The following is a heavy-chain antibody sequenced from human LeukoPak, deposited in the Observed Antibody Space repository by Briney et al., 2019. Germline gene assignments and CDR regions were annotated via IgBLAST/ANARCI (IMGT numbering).Heavy chain of an antibody. D-gene: IGHD4-11*01. J-gene: IGHJ3*02. Sequence: PGGSLRLSSAASGFSFSNYWMSWVRQPPGKGLQWVANIKNDGSEKYYVDSVKGRFSISRNNAKNSVYLQMNSLRAEDTAVYYCARGPGRVAVTATGSFDMWGQGTMVTVSS. CDR1: GFSFSNYW. CDR2: IKNDGSEK. V-gene: IGHV3-7*05. CDR3: ARGPGRVAVTATGSFDM.